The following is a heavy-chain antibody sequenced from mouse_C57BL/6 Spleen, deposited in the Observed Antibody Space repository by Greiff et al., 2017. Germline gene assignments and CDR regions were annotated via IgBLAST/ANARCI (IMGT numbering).Heavy chain of an antibody. Sequence: VQLQQPGAELVMPGASVKLSCKASGYTFTSYWMHWVKQRPGQGLEWIGEIDPSASYSNYNQKFQGKSTLTVDKSSSTAYMQLSSLTSEDSAVYYCARTPYYYGSSHYFDYWGQGTTLTVSS. CDR1: GYTFTSYW. CDR3: ARTPYYYGSSHYFDY. CDR2: IDPSASYS. J-gene: IGHJ2*01. D-gene: IGHD1-1*01. V-gene: IGHV1-69*01.